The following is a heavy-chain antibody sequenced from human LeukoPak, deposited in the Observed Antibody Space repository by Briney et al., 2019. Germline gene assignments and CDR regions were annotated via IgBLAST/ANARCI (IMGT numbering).Heavy chain of an antibody. CDR1: GDTFSTYY. D-gene: IGHD4-23*01. CDR2: INPSGGST. CDR3: ARGVWGFGDYVGSASWCDP. V-gene: IGHV1-46*01. Sequence: ASVNISCKTSGDTFSTYYMDWVRQAPGQGLEWMGRINPSGGSTNYAHKFQGRVTMTRDMSTSTVYLELSSLKAEDTAVYYCARGVWGFGDYVGSASWCDPWGQGTLVTVSS. J-gene: IGHJ5*02.